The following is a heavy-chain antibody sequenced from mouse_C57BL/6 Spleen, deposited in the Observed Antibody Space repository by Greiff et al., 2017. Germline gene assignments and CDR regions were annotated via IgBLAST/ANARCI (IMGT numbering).Heavy chain of an antibody. J-gene: IGHJ1*03. CDR2: IYPRSGNT. Sequence: QVQLQPSGAELARPGASVKLSCKASGYTFTSYGISWVKQRTGQGLEWIGEIYPRSGNTYYNEKFKGKATLTADKSSSTAYMELRSLTSEDSAVYFCARGYENWYFDVWGTGTTVTVSS. CDR1: GYTFTSYG. CDR3: ARGYENWYFDV. V-gene: IGHV1-81*01. D-gene: IGHD3-1*01.